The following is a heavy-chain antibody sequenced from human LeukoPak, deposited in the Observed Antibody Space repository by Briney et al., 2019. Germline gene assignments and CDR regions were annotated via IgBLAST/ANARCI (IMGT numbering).Heavy chain of an antibody. CDR1: GGSLSSYY. CDR3: ARGKSVTAIDY. J-gene: IGHJ4*02. D-gene: IGHD2-21*02. CDR2: INHSGST. Sequence: SETLSLTCTVSGGSLSSYYWSWIRQPPGKGLEWIGEINHSGSTNYNPSLKSRVTISVDTSKNQFSLKLSSVTAADTAVYYCARGKSVTAIDYWGQGTLVTVSS. V-gene: IGHV4-34*01.